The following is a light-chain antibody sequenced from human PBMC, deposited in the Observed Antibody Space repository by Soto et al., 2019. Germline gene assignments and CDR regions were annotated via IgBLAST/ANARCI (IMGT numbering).Light chain of an antibody. CDR2: KAS. Sequence: DIQMTQSPSTMSASVGDRVTITCRASQSISSWLAWYQQKPGKAPKLLIYKASSLESGVPSRFSGSGSGTEITVYISSLQADVFATYYFQQYKSYYTFGQGTKLEIK. V-gene: IGKV1-5*03. J-gene: IGKJ2*01. CDR1: QSISSW. CDR3: QQYKSYYT.